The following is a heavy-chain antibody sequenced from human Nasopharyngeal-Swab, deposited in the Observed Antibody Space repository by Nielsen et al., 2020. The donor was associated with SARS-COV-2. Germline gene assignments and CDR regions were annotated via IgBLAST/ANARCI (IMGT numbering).Heavy chain of an antibody. J-gene: IGHJ4*02. CDR2: TSTTGTTM. CDR3: ARGLRGRTDFDY. Sequence: GGSLRLSCAVSGLTFSDYYISWIRQAPGKGLEWVSYTSTTGTTMYYADSVKGRFIISRDNAKNSLFLQMNSLRAEDTAVYYCARGLRGRTDFDYWGQGTLVTVSS. CDR1: GLTFSDYY. V-gene: IGHV3-11*01. D-gene: IGHD3/OR15-3a*01.